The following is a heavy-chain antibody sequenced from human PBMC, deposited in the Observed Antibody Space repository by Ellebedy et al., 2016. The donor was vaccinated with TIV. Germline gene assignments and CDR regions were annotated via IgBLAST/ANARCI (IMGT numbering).Heavy chain of an antibody. CDR1: GGTFSSYA. CDR3: AREQVVAAATIRFGAFDI. V-gene: IGHV1-69*13. Sequence: AASVKVSCKASGGTFSSYAISWVRQAPGQGLEWMGGIIPIFGTANYAQKFQGRVTITADESTSTAYMELSSLRSEDTAVYYCAREQVVAAATIRFGAFDIWGQGTMVTVSS. D-gene: IGHD2-15*01. CDR2: IIPIFGTA. J-gene: IGHJ3*02.